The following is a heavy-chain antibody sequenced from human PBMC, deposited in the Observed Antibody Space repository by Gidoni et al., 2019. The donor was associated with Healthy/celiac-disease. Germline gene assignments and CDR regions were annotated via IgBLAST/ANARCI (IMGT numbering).Heavy chain of an antibody. J-gene: IGHJ6*02. CDR3: ARSVSIAVAGIYYYYYGMDV. D-gene: IGHD6-19*01. CDR2: IYYSGST. V-gene: IGHV4-31*03. CDR1: GGSISSGGYY. Sequence: QVQLQESGPGLVKPSQTLSLTCTVSGGSISSGGYYWSGIRQHPGKGLEWIGYIYYSGSTYYNPSLKSRVTISVDTSKNQFSLKLSSVTAADTAVYYCARSVSIAVAGIYYYYYGMDVWGQGTTVTVSS.